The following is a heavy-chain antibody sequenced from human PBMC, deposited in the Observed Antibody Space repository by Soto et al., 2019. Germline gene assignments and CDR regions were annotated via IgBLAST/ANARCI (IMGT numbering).Heavy chain of an antibody. CDR3: EGRDDPFHV. J-gene: IGHJ3*01. CDR1: GFTFSNYG. Sequence: QVQLVESGGGVVQPGTSLRLSCVATGFTFSNYGIHWVRQAPGRGLEWVAVIWHDGSQKYLADSVRGRFTISRDNSKNTVYLQRNGLRVEDTAVYYCEGRDDPFHVWGQGTMVTVSS. CDR2: IWHDGSQK. V-gene: IGHV3-33*01.